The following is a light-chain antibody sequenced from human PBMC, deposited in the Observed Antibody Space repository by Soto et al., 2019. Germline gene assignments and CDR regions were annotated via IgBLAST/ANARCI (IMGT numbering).Light chain of an antibody. CDR3: SSYTGSNTKV. CDR1: SNDVGDYDY. Sequence: QSVLTQPPSASGSPGQSVTISCTGTSNDVGDYDYVSWYQQHPDKAPRLIIYAVDKRPSGVPDRFSGSKSGNTASLTVSGLQADDEADYYCSSYTGSNTKVFGTGTKVTV. CDR2: AVD. V-gene: IGLV2-8*01. J-gene: IGLJ1*01.